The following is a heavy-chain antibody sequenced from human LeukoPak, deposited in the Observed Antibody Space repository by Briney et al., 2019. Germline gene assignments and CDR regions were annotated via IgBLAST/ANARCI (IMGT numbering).Heavy chain of an antibody. CDR1: GFTFSSYA. Sequence: GGSLRLSCLTSGFTFSSYAMSWVRQAPGKGLEWVSAISGSGGSTYYADSVKGRFTISRDNSKNTLYLQMNSLRAEDTAVYYCAKDREDKVVTHLLAWSGYWGQGTLVTVSS. J-gene: IGHJ4*02. D-gene: IGHD5-12*01. CDR3: AKDREDKVVTHLLAWSGY. CDR2: ISGSGGST. V-gene: IGHV3-23*01.